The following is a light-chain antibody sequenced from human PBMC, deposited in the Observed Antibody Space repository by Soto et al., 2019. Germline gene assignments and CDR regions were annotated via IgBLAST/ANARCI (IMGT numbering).Light chain of an antibody. J-gene: IGLJ1*01. CDR1: SSDVGGYNY. V-gene: IGLV2-8*01. CDR2: EVN. CDR3: FSYAGSNNYV. Sequence: QSVLTQPPSASGSPGQSVTISCTGTSSDVGGYNYVSWYQQHPGKAPKLMIYEVNKRPSGVPDRFSGSKSGNTASLTVSGLQAEDEADYYCFSYAGSNNYVFGTGTKLNVL.